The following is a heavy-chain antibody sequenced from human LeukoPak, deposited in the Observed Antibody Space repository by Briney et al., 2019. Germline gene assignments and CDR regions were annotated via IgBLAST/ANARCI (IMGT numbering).Heavy chain of an antibody. CDR1: GFIFSNFA. J-gene: IGHJ6*03. D-gene: IGHD1-7*01. CDR3: AREEQELVRDYYYYMDV. Sequence: GSLRLSCVGSGFIFSNFAMHWVRQAPGKEVEWVALISYDGKSKYYADSMKGRFIISRDNSKNTVFLQMSGLRVEDTAVYYCAREEQELVRDYYYYMDVWGKGTTVTVSS. V-gene: IGHV3-30*15. CDR2: ISYDGKSK.